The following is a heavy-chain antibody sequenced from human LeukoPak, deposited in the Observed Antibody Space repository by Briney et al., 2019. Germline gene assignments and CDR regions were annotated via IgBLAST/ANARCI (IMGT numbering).Heavy chain of an antibody. D-gene: IGHD2-21*02. Sequence: GGSLRLSCAASRFTFSSYEMNWVRQAPGKGLEWVAVIWYDGSNKYYADSVKGRFTISRDNSKNTLYLQMNSLRAEDTAVYYCARDWGVTAFDYWGQGTLVTVSS. CDR2: IWYDGSNK. V-gene: IGHV3-33*08. J-gene: IGHJ4*02. CDR3: ARDWGVTAFDY. CDR1: RFTFSSYE.